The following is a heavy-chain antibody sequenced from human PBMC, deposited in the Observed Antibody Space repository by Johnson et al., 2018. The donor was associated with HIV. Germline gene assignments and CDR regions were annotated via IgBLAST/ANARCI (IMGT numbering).Heavy chain of an antibody. V-gene: IGHV3-33*06. CDR3: AKGRSMYYYDSSGYPDAFDI. CDR2: IWYDGSNK. CDR1: GFTFSSYD. J-gene: IGHJ3*02. Sequence: QVQLVESGGGLVQPGGSLRLSCAASGFTFSSYDMHWVRQPTGKGLEWVAVIWYDGSNKYYADSVKGRFTISRDNSKNTLYLQMNSLRAEDTAVYYCAKGRSMYYYDSSGYPDAFDIWGQGTMVTVSS. D-gene: IGHD3-22*01.